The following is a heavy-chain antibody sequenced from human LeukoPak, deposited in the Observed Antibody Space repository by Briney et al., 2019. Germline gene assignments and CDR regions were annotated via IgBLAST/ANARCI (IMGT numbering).Heavy chain of an antibody. Sequence: PGGSLRLSCAASGFTFSSYAMSWVRQAPGKGLEWVSAISGSGGSTYYADSVKGRFTISSDNSKNTLYLQMNSLRVEDTAIYYCAKDLPSGYDILLAFEIWGQGTTVTVS. D-gene: IGHD3-9*01. CDR2: ISGSGGST. CDR1: GFTFSSYA. V-gene: IGHV3-23*01. CDR3: AKDLPSGYDILLAFEI. J-gene: IGHJ6*02.